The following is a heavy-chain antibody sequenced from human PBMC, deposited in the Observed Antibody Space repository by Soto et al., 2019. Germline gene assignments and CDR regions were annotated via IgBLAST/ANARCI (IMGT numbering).Heavy chain of an antibody. CDR1: GASIRSTY. J-gene: IGHJ4*02. CDR2: IYYSGTT. CDR3: ANTPFGLTLGTFLHYFDS. Sequence: QVHLQESGPGLVKPSETLSLTCTVSGASIRSTYWSWIRQSPGKGLEWIGYIYYSGTTDYNPSLKNRVTKSVDTCKNQLSLNLTSVTAADTAVYYCANTPFGLTLGTFLHYFDSWGQGTLVTVSS. V-gene: IGHV4-59*01. D-gene: IGHD3-9*01.